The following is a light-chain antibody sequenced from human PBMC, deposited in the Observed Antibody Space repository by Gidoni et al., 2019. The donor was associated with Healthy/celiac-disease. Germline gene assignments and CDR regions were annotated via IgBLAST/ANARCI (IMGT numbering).Light chain of an antibody. Sequence: DIQMTQSPSSLSASVGDSVTITCRASQSISSYLNWYQQKPGKAPKLLIYAASSLQSGVPSRFSGSGSGTDFTLTISSLQPEDFATYYCQQSYSKLTFGGGTKVEIK. CDR3: QQSYSKLT. J-gene: IGKJ4*01. V-gene: IGKV1-39*01. CDR1: QSISSY. CDR2: AAS.